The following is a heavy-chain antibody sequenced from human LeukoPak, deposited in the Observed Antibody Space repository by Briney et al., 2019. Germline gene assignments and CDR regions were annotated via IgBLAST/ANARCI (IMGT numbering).Heavy chain of an antibody. CDR1: RFTFSSYA. CDR3: AKVRFSEWLPDAFDI. Sequence: PGGSLRLSCAASRFTFSSYAMTWVRQAPGKGLQWVSAMSGSGGSTYYADSVKGRFTISRDNSKSTLYLQMNGLRAEDTAVYYCAKVRFSEWLPDAFDIWGQGTMVTVSS. D-gene: IGHD3-3*01. CDR2: MSGSGGST. V-gene: IGHV3-23*01. J-gene: IGHJ3*02.